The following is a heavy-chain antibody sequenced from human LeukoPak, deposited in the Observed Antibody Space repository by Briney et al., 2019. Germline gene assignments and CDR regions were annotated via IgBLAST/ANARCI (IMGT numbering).Heavy chain of an antibody. D-gene: IGHD4/OR15-4a*01. V-gene: IGHV3-74*01. CDR1: GFTFSRYW. CDR2: INSDGSST. Sequence: PGGSLRLSCAASGFTFSRYWMHWVRQAPGKGLVWVSRINSDGSSTSYADSVKGRFTISRDNSKNTLYLQMNSLRAEDTAVYYCARRAGAYSHPYDYWGQGTLVTVSS. J-gene: IGHJ4*02. CDR3: ARRAGAYSHPYDY.